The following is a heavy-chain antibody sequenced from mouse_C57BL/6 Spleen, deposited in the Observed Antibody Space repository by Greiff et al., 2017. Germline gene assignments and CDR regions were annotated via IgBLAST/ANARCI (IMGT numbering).Heavy chain of an antibody. V-gene: IGHV1-64*01. CDR3: ASGEYYGSSYEDMDY. CDR1: GYTFTSYW. D-gene: IGHD1-1*01. Sequence: QVQLQQPGAELVKPGASVKLSCKASGYTFTSYWMHWVKQRPGQGLEWIGMIHPNSGSTNYNEKFKSKATLTVDKSSSTAYMQISRLTSADSAVYYCASGEYYGSSYEDMDYWGQGTTVTVSS. CDR2: IHPNSGST. J-gene: IGHJ4*01.